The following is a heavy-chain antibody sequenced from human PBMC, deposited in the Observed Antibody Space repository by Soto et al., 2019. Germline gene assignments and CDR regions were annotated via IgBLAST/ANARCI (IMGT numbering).Heavy chain of an antibody. D-gene: IGHD2-15*01. CDR2: IYYSGSN. Sequence: PSETLSLTFTVSDGSISSYDWSWIRQPPGKGLEWIAYIYYSGSNNYNPSLKSRATISVDTSKNQFSLKLSSVTAADSAVYYCARGCGRIFAYWGQGTLVTVSS. CDR3: ARGCGRIFAY. J-gene: IGHJ4*02. V-gene: IGHV4-59*08. CDR1: DGSISSYD.